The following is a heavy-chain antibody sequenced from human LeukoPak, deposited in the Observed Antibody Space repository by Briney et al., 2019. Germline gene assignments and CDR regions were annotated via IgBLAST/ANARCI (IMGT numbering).Heavy chain of an antibody. J-gene: IGHJ4*02. CDR2: IKQDGSEK. V-gene: IGHV3-7*01. CDR3: AREMVVVATIGFDY. CDR1: GFTFSSYW. Sequence: GSLRLSCAASGFTFSSYWMSWVRQAPGKGLEWVANIKQDGSEKYYVDSVKGRFTISRDNAKNSLYLQMNSLRAEDTAVYYCAREMVVVATIGFDYWGQGTLVTASS. D-gene: IGHD5-12*01.